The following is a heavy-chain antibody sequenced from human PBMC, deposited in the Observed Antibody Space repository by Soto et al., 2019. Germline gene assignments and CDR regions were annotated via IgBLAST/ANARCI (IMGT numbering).Heavy chain of an antibody. D-gene: IGHD4-17*01. Sequence: LSLTCSVSGGSVSNKTYYWSWIRQPPGKRLEWIGYVYYSGTTNYNPSLTSRVTISVDLSKNQFSLRLSSVTTADTALYYCARTTAVPNTLRSRYFFDYWGQGTLVTVSS. CDR2: VYYSGTT. V-gene: IGHV4-61*01. CDR1: GGSVSNKTYY. CDR3: ARTTAVPNTLRSRYFFDY. J-gene: IGHJ4*02.